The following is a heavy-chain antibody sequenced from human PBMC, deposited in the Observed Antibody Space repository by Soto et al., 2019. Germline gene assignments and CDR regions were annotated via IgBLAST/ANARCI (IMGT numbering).Heavy chain of an antibody. CDR2: IYYSGST. V-gene: IGHV4-31*03. Sequence: QVQLQESGPGLVKPSQTLSLTCTVSGGSISSGGYYWSWIRQHPGKGLEWIGYIYYSGSTYYNPSLKSRVTISVDTSKNQFSLKLSSVTAADTAVYYCATLTDIVATIRGVVDYWGQGTLVTVSS. CDR1: GGSISSGGYY. D-gene: IGHD5-12*01. J-gene: IGHJ4*02. CDR3: ATLTDIVATIRGVVDY.